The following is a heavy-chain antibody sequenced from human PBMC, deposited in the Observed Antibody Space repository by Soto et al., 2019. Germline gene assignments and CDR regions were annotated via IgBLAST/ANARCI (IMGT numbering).Heavy chain of an antibody. V-gene: IGHV4-59*02. CDR2: VHYSGVT. CDR1: GGSVNGYY. CDR3: ARAPAESYDDPGTGMSYLDS. Sequence: SETLSLTCTVSGGSVNGYYWSWIRQPPGKGLEWIGYVHYSGVTHYNPSLQSRVTMSIDTSNNRFSLRLNSVTARDTAVYYCARAPAESYDDPGTGMSYLDSWGQGALVTVSS. D-gene: IGHD3-16*01. J-gene: IGHJ4*02.